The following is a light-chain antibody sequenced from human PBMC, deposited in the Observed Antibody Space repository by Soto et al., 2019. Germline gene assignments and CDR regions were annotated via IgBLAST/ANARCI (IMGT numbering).Light chain of an antibody. J-gene: IGKJ2*01. CDR1: QSVRSNY. CDR3: QQYGGSHSLYP. Sequence: EIVLTQSPGTLSLSPGERAILSCRASQSVRSNYLAWYQQKPGQAPRLLIYGASRRATGIPDRFSGSGSGTDFTLTISRLEPEDSAVYFCQQYGGSHSLYPVGQGTKLE. V-gene: IGKV3-20*01. CDR2: GAS.